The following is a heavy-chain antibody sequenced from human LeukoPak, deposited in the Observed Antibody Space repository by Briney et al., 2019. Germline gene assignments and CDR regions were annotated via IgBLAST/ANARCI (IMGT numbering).Heavy chain of an antibody. CDR3: AIHKGYSYAQGWFDP. V-gene: IGHV4-39*01. Sequence: PSETLSLTCTVSGGSISSINYYWGWIRQPPGKGLEWVGSIYYSGSTYYNPSLKSRVTISVDTSKNQFSLKLSSVTAADTAVYYCAIHKGYSYAQGWFDPWGRGTLVTVSS. D-gene: IGHD5-18*01. CDR2: IYYSGST. J-gene: IGHJ5*02. CDR1: GGSISSINYY.